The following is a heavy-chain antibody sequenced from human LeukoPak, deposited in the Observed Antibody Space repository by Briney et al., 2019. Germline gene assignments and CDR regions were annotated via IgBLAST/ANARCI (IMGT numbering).Heavy chain of an antibody. CDR2: INHSGST. D-gene: IGHD3-16*01. Sequence: SETLSLTCAVYGGSFSGYYWSWIRQPPGKGLEWIGEINHSGSTNYNPSLKSRVTISVDTSKNQFSLKLSSVTAADPAVYYCAREPIPSEMYYDYVWGWGNAFDIWGQGTMVTVSS. CDR1: GGSFSGYY. J-gene: IGHJ3*02. CDR3: AREPIPSEMYYDYVWGWGNAFDI. V-gene: IGHV4-34*01.